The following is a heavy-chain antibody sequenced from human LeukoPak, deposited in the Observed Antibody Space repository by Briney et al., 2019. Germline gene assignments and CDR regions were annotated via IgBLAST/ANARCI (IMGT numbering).Heavy chain of an antibody. CDR3: AKFGAAQDY. V-gene: IGHV3-30*18. Sequence: TGGSLRLSCAASGFTFSSYGMHWVRQAPGKGLEWVAVISYDGSNKYYAGSVKGRFTISRDNSKNTLYLQMNSLRAEDTAVYYCAKFGAAQDYWGQGTLVTVSS. CDR2: ISYDGSNK. D-gene: IGHD3-10*01. CDR1: GFTFSSYG. J-gene: IGHJ4*02.